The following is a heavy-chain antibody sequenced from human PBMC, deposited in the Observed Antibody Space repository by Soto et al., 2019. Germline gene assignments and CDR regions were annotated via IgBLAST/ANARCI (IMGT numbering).Heavy chain of an antibody. CDR2: IYHSGST. D-gene: IGHD3-22*01. J-gene: IGHJ4*02. CDR1: GGSIRRGGYS. V-gene: IGHV4-30-2*01. CDR3: AGHDVDNDIES. Sequence: QLQLQESGSGLVKPSQTLSLTCAVSGGSIRRGGYSWTWILQPPGKGLEWIGYIYHSGSTYSNPSLKRRIIIPIDGATSQFSLKMSAVTAAEAVVYYWAGHDVDNDIESWGQGTLVTVCS.